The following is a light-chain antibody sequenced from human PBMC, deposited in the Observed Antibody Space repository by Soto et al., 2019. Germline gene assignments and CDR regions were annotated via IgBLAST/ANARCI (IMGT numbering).Light chain of an antibody. CDR3: QSYDSGLTCV. CDR1: SSNIGAGYD. V-gene: IGLV1-40*01. J-gene: IGLJ1*01. CDR2: GDM. Sequence: QSVLTQPPSVSGAPGQRVTISCTGSSSNIGAGYDVHWYQQLPGRAPRLLIYGDMNRPSGVPDRFSGPKSGTSASLAITGLQAEDEADYYCQSYDSGLTCVFGTGTKVTVL.